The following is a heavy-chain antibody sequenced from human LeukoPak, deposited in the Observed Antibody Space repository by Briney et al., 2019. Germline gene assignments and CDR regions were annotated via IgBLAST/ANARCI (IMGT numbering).Heavy chain of an antibody. Sequence: SETLSLTCTVSGGSISSYYWSWIRQPPGKGLEWIGYIYYSGTTNYNPSLKSRVTISVDTSKNQFSLKLSSVTAADTAVYYRARDPSGYKTIDYWGQGTLVTVSS. V-gene: IGHV4-59*12. CDR1: GGSISSYY. CDR3: ARDPSGYKTIDY. J-gene: IGHJ4*02. D-gene: IGHD5-24*01. CDR2: IYYSGTT.